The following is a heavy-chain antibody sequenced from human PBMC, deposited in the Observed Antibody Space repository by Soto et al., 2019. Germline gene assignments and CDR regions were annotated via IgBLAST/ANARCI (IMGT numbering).Heavy chain of an antibody. V-gene: IGHV1-2*02. J-gene: IGHJ6*02. D-gene: IGHD3-9*01. CDR2: INPNSGGT. CDR3: ARHGDDFLTGYYYYGMDV. Sequence: ASVKVSCKASGYTFTGYYMHWVRQAPGQGLEWMGWINPNSGGTNYAQKFQGRVTMTRDTSISTAYMELSRLRSDDTAVYYCARHGDDFLTGYYYYGMDVWGQGTTVTVSS. CDR1: GYTFTGYY.